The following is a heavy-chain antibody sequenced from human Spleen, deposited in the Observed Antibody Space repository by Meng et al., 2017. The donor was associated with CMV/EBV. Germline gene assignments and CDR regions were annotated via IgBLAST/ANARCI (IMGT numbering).Heavy chain of an antibody. J-gene: IGHJ4*02. CDR1: GDSVSSNSVA. CDR3: ARHNGGTYRFDC. Sequence: QVQPQPSGPGLVKPSQTPSPTCVISGDSVSSNSVAWAWIRQSPSRGLEWLGRTYYRSKWYNDYAMFVKSRITISQDTSKNQFSLQLNSVTPEDTAVYYCARHNGGTYRFDCWGQGTLVTVSS. D-gene: IGHD1-26*01. V-gene: IGHV6-1*01. CDR2: TYYRSKWYN.